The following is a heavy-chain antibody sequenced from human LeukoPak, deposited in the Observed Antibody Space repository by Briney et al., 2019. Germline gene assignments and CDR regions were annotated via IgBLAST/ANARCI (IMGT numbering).Heavy chain of an antibody. V-gene: IGHV3-30*03. J-gene: IGHJ5*02. CDR3: ARALGIAAAGTGWFDP. CDR2: ISYDGSNK. D-gene: IGHD6-13*01. Sequence: GRSLRLSCAASGFTFSSYGMHWVRQAPGKGLEWVAVISYDGSNKYYADSVKGRFTISRDNSKNTLYLQMNSLRAEDTAVYYCARALGIAAAGTGWFDPWGQGTLVTVSS. CDR1: GFTFSSYG.